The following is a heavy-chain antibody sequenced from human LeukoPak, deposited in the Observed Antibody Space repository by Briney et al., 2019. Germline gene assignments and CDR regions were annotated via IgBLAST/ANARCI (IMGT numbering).Heavy chain of an antibody. Sequence: GGSLRLSCAASGFTFSSYEMNWVRQAPGKGLEWVSYISGSGSTIYYADSVKGRFTISRDNAKNSLYLQMNSLRAEDTAVYYCARDHSVAAPYYYYYMDVWGKGTTVTVSS. V-gene: IGHV3-48*03. D-gene: IGHD6-19*01. CDR3: ARDHSVAAPYYYYYMDV. CDR2: ISGSGSTI. J-gene: IGHJ6*03. CDR1: GFTFSSYE.